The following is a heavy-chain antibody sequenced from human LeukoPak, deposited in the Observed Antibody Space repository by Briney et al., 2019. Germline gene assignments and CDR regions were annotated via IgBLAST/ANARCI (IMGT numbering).Heavy chain of an antibody. V-gene: IGHV3-21*01. CDR1: GFTFSSYS. J-gene: IGHJ6*02. CDR3: ARDSDFDSSGYYPYYYYYYNMDV. CDR2: ISSSSSYI. D-gene: IGHD3-22*01. Sequence: PGESLRLSCAASGFTFSSYSMNWVRQAPGKGLEWVSSISSSSSYIYYADSEKGRFTISRDNAKNSLFLQMNSLRAEDTAVYYCARDSDFDSSGYYPYYYYYYNMDVWGQGTTVTVSS.